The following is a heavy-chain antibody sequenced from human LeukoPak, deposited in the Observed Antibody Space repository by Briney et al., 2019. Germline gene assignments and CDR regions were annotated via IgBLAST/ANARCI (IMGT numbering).Heavy chain of an antibody. V-gene: IGHV3-33*08. D-gene: IGHD4-17*01. CDR1: GFTFDDYA. CDR3: ARGACGDYLLGMDV. Sequence: GRSLRLSCAASGFTFDDYAMHWVRQAPGKGLEWVAVIWYDGSNKYYADSVKGRFTISRDNSKNTLYLQMNSLRAGDTAVYYCARGACGDYLLGMDVWGQGTTVTVSS. CDR2: IWYDGSNK. J-gene: IGHJ6*02.